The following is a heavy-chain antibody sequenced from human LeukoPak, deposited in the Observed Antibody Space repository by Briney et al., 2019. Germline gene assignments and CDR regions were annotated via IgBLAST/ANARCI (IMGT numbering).Heavy chain of an antibody. V-gene: IGHV3-20*03. Sequence: GGSLNLPLPAPGLPFDNYGMSWFRQAPGKGLDWASGINWNGGSTGYADSVKGRFAISRDNAKNSLYLQMNSLRVEDTALYYCARVQRELMWYYFDYWGQGTLVTVSS. J-gene: IGHJ4*02. CDR1: GLPFDNYG. D-gene: IGHD1-1*01. CDR2: INWNGGST. CDR3: ARVQRELMWYYFDY.